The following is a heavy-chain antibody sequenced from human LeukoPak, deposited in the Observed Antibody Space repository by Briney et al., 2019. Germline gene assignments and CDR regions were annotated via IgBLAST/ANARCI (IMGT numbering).Heavy chain of an antibody. J-gene: IGHJ5*02. CDR2: INAGNGNT. CDR1: GYTFTSYA. Sequence: ASVKVSCKASGYTFTSYAMHWVRQAPGQRLEWMGWINAGNGNTKYSQEFQGRVTITRDTSASTAYMELSSLRSEDMAVYYCARAKPYCSSTSCQRNNWFDPWGQGTLVTVSS. V-gene: IGHV1-3*03. D-gene: IGHD2-2*01. CDR3: ARAKPYCSSTSCQRNNWFDP.